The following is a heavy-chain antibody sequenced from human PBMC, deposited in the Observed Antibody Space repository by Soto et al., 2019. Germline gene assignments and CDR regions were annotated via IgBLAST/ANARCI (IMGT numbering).Heavy chain of an antibody. CDR1: GGSISSGGYF. D-gene: IGHD2-21*01. CDR3: ASTRERTAYYVDAFDI. Sequence: SETLSLTCTVSGGSISSGGYFWTWIRQHPGKGLEWIGYIYDSGSTYYNPSLRSRVTISVDTSKNQFSLKLNSVTAADTAVYYCASTRERTAYYVDAFDIWGQGTMVTVSS. V-gene: IGHV4-31*03. J-gene: IGHJ3*02. CDR2: IYDSGST.